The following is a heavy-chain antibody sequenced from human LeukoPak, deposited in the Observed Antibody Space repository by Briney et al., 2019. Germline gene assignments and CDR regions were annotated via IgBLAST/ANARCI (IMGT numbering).Heavy chain of an antibody. CDR1: GYTFTGYY. J-gene: IGHJ5*02. V-gene: IGHV1-2*02. Sequence: EASVKVSCKASGYTFTGYYMHWVRQAPGQGLEWMGWINPNSGGTNYAQKFQGRVTMTRDTSISTAYMELSRLRSDDTAVYYCARDPSTGDYRFDPWGQGTLVTVSS. CDR2: INPNSGGT. D-gene: IGHD7-27*01. CDR3: ARDPSTGDYRFDP.